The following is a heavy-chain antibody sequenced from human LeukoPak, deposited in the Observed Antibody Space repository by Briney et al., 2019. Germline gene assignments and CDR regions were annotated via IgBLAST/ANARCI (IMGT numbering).Heavy chain of an antibody. D-gene: IGHD1-26*01. CDR1: GFTFSSYW. CDR3: ARDPGYYYATYYYYGMDV. CDR2: IKQDGSEK. Sequence: GGSLRLSCAASGFTFSSYWMSWVRQAPGKGLKWVANIKQDGSEKYYVDSVKGRFTISRDNAKNSLYLQMNSLRAEDTAVYYCARDPGYYYATYYYYGMDVWGQGTTVTVSS. V-gene: IGHV3-7*01. J-gene: IGHJ6*02.